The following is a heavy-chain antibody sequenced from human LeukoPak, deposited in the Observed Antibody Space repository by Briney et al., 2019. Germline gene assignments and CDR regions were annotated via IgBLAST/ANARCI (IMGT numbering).Heavy chain of an antibody. D-gene: IGHD3-3*01. J-gene: IGHJ5*02. CDR2: ISGSGGST. CDR1: GFTFSSYA. CDR3: AKDPVVFGVVIMTWFDP. V-gene: IGHV3-23*01. Sequence: QPGGSLRLSCAASGFTFSSYAMSWVRQAPGKGLEWVSAISGSGGSTYYADSVKGRFTISRDNSKNTLYLQMNSLRAEDTAVYYCAKDPVVFGVVIMTWFDPWGQGTLVTVSS.